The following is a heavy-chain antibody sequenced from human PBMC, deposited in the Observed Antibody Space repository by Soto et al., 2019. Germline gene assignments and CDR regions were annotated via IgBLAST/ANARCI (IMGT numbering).Heavy chain of an antibody. J-gene: IGHJ4*02. D-gene: IGHD6-19*01. CDR3: ARLPAGSYSSDWYYFDL. CDR2: IYIDGST. Sequence: LRLSCSASGFIVSTFYMSWVRQAPGKGLEWVSVIYIDGSTYYSDFVKGRVTISRDISQNTLFLQMTSLRVDDTAVYYCARLPAGSYSSDWYYFDLWGQGALVTVSS. V-gene: IGHV3-53*01. CDR1: GFIVSTFY.